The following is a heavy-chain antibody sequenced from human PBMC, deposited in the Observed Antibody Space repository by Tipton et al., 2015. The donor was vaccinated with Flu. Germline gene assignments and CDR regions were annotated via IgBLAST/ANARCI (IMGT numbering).Heavy chain of an antibody. Sequence: GEALGSSYFWGWIRQPPGKGLEWIGNIHRGGSPYYNPSLRSRVTLSVDTSKNQFHLRLSSVTAADTAVYYCARRGGRDGIAATGNDAFDIWGQGTLVTVSS. D-gene: IGHD6-13*01. CDR3: ARRGGRDGIAATGNDAFDI. CDR1: GEALGSSYF. CDR2: IHRGGSP. V-gene: IGHV4-38-2*01. J-gene: IGHJ3*02.